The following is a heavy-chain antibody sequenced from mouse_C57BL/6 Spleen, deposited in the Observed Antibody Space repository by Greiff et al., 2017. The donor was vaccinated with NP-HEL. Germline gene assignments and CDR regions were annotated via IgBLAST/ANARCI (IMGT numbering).Heavy chain of an antibody. Sequence: QVHVKQPGAELVMPGASVKLSCKASGYTFTSYWMHWVKQRPGQGLEWIGEIDPSDSYTNYNQKFKGKSTLTVDKSSSTAYMQLSSLTSEDSAVYYCAVDSSGAYWGQGTLVTVSA. J-gene: IGHJ3*01. D-gene: IGHD3-2*02. V-gene: IGHV1-69*01. CDR2: IDPSDSYT. CDR3: AVDSSGAY. CDR1: GYTFTSYW.